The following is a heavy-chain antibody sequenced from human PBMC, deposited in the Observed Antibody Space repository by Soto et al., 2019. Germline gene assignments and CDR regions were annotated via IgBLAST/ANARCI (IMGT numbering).Heavy chain of an antibody. CDR2: ISSSGSTI. CDR1: GFTFSSYE. Sequence: GGSLRLSCAASGFTFSSYEMNWVRQAPGKGLEWVSYISSSGSTIYYADSVKDRFTISRDDAKNSLYLQMNSLRAEDTAVYYCARGTGTTWFDYWGQGTLVTVSS. D-gene: IGHD1-7*01. J-gene: IGHJ4*02. CDR3: ARGTGTTWFDY. V-gene: IGHV3-48*03.